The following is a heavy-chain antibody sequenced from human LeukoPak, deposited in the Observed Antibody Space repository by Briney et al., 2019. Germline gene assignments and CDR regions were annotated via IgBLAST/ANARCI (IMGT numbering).Heavy chain of an antibody. Sequence: GASVKVSCKASGYTFTSYYMHWVRQAPGQGLEWMGIINPSGGSTSYAQKFQGRVTMTRDTSISTAYMELSRLRSDDTAVYFCARGGWVAARPGGDYWGQGTLVTVSS. J-gene: IGHJ4*02. V-gene: IGHV1-46*01. CDR3: ARGGWVAARPGGDY. CDR2: INPSGGST. D-gene: IGHD6-6*01. CDR1: GYTFTSYY.